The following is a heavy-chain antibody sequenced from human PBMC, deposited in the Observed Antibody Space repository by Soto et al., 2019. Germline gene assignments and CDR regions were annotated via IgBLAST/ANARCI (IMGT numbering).Heavy chain of an antibody. J-gene: IGHJ6*02. CDR3: AKAKGRRWELLYYYGMDV. D-gene: IGHD1-26*01. V-gene: IGHV3-23*01. Sequence: GGSLRLSCAASGFTFSSYAMSWVRQAPGKGLEWVSAISGSGGSTYYAGSVKGRFTISRDNSKNTLYLQMNSLRAEDTAVYYCAKAKGRRWELLYYYGMDVWGQGTTVTVSS. CDR1: GFTFSSYA. CDR2: ISGSGGST.